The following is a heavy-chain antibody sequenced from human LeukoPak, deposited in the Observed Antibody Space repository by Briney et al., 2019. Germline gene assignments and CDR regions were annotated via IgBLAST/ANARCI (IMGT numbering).Heavy chain of an antibody. Sequence: SVKVSCKASGGTFSSYAISWVRQAPGQGREWMGRIIPILGIANYAQKFQGRVTITADKSTSTAYMELSSLRSEDTAVYYCARDSDGDYVYWNYGMDVWGQGTTVTVSS. J-gene: IGHJ6*02. V-gene: IGHV1-69*04. CDR3: ARDSDGDYVYWNYGMDV. D-gene: IGHD4-17*01. CDR1: GGTFSSYA. CDR2: IIPILGIA.